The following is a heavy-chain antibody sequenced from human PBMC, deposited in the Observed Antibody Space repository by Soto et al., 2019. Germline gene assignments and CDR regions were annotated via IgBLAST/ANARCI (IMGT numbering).Heavy chain of an antibody. V-gene: IGHV3-48*02. CDR3: ARDVIVLSRTGMDV. D-gene: IGHD2-2*01. Sequence: ESGGGLVQPGGSLRLSCEASGFPFSIYTMNWVRQAPGKGLEWVSYINSGSGTKYYADSEKGRFTISRDDAKKSLFLQMSSLRDEDTAVYYCARDVIVLSRTGMDVWGQGTTVTVSS. J-gene: IGHJ6*02. CDR2: INSGSGTK. CDR1: GFPFSIYT.